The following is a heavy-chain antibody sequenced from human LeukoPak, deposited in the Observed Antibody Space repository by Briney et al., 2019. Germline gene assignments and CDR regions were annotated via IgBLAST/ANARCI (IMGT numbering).Heavy chain of an antibody. CDR3: AKARYSGSPALDF. V-gene: IGHV3-30*02. Sequence: GGSLRLSCAASGFTFSSNGMHWVRQTPGKGVDWVAFTRYDESKTFYGDSVRGRFTISRDNSKNTLYLQIHFLSTDDSALYYCAKARYSGSPALDFWGQGTLVIVSS. CDR1: GFTFSSNG. D-gene: IGHD1-26*01. CDR2: TRYDESKT. J-gene: IGHJ4*02.